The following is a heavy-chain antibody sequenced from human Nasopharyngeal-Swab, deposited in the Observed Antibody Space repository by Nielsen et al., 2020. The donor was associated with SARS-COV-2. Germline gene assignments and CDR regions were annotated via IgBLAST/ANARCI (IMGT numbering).Heavy chain of an antibody. J-gene: IGHJ4*02. CDR3: AREMGYYGSGSYRPFDY. CDR1: AYTFTSYY. D-gene: IGHD3-10*01. V-gene: IGHV1-46*01. Sequence: ASVQVSCKASAYTFTSYYIHCVRQAPAQGLEWMGIINPSGGSTSYAQKFQGLVTMTRDTSTSTVYMELSSLRSEDTAVYYCAREMGYYGSGSYRPFDYWGQGTLVTVSS. CDR2: INPSGGST.